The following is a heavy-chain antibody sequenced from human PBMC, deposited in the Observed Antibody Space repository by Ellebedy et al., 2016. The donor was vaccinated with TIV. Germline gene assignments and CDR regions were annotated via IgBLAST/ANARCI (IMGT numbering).Heavy chain of an antibody. D-gene: IGHD3-22*01. V-gene: IGHV3-33*01. CDR2: IWYDGSNK. CDR1: GFTFSSYG. Sequence: PGGSLRLSCAASGFTFSSYGMPWVRQAPGKGLEWVAVIWYDGSNKYYAESVTGRFTISSDNSKNTLYLQMNSLRAEDTAVYYCARLTTYYYDSSGYYYDYYYGMDVWGQGTTVTVSS. CDR3: ARLTTYYYDSSGYYYDYYYGMDV. J-gene: IGHJ6*02.